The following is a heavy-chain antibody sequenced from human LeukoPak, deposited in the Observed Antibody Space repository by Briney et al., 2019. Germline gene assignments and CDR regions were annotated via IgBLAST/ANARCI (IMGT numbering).Heavy chain of an antibody. CDR2: IRMDGGEQ. Sequence: GGSLRLSCAASGFTFSSYWMTWVRQTPGKGLEWVANIRMDGGEQYYMDSVEGRFTISRDNATNSLYLQMYSLRPEDTAVYYCARDKGYNSAYWGRGTLVTVSS. J-gene: IGHJ4*02. D-gene: IGHD5-24*01. CDR3: ARDKGYNSAY. V-gene: IGHV3-7*01. CDR1: GFTFSSYW.